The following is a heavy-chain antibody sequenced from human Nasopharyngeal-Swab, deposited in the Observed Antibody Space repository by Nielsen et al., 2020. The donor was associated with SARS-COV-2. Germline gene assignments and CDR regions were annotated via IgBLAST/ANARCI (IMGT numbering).Heavy chain of an antibody. D-gene: IGHD3-10*01. Sequence: GGSLRLSCAASGFTFSSYGMHWVRQAPGKGLEWVAVIWYDGSNKYYADSVKGRFTISRDNSKNTLYLQMNSLRAEDTAVYYCAKDSDYYGSGSPFYWGQGTLVTVSS. V-gene: IGHV3-30*02. CDR2: IWYDGSNK. CDR1: GFTFSSYG. J-gene: IGHJ4*02. CDR3: AKDSDYYGSGSPFY.